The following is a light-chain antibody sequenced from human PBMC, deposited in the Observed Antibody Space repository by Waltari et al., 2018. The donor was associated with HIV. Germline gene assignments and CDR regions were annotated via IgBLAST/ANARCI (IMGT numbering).Light chain of an antibody. CDR1: TLGDTY. J-gene: IGLJ2*01. CDR3: QAWDSSSAVV. V-gene: IGLV3-1*01. CDR2: QNR. Sequence: SYELTQPPSVSVSPGPTASITCSGDTLGDTYASWYQQKPGQSPVLVIYQNRKRPSGIPERFSGSNSGDTATLTISGTQAVDEADYYCQAWDSSSAVVFGGGTKLTVL.